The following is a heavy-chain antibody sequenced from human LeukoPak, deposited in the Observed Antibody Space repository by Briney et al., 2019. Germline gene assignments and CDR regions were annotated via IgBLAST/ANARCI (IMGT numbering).Heavy chain of an antibody. CDR3: AKLFGNYDSSGYF. CDR1: GFTFNNYA. J-gene: IGHJ3*01. V-gene: IGHV3-23*01. Sequence: HPGGSLRLSCAASGFTFNNYAMSWVRQAPGKGLEWVSAIGGSGGSTYYADSVEGRFTISRDNSKNTLYLQMNSLRAEDTAVYYCAKLFGNYDSSGYFWGQGTMVTVSS. CDR2: IGGSGGST. D-gene: IGHD3-22*01.